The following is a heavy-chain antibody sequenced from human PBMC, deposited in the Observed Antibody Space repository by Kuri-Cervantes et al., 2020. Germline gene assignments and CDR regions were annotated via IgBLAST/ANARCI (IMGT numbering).Heavy chain of an antibody. CDR1: GFTFDDYA. Sequence: GGSLRLSCEASGFTFDDYAMHWVRQAPGKVLEWVSLISWDGGSTYYADSVKGRFTISRDNSKNSLYLQMNSLRAEDTAVYYCARTVVGAGGFDYWGQGTLVTVSS. CDR2: ISWDGGST. J-gene: IGHJ4*02. V-gene: IGHV3-43D*04. CDR3: ARTVVGAGGFDY. D-gene: IGHD1-26*01.